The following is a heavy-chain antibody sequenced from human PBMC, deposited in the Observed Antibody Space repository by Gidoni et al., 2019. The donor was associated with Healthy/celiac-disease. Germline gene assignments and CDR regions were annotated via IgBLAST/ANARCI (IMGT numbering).Heavy chain of an antibody. CDR2: IIPIFGTA. Sequence: QVQLVQSGAEVKKPGSSVKVSCKASGGTFSSYAISWVRQAPGQGLEWMGGIIPIFGTANYALKFQGRVTITADESTSTAYMELSSLRSEDTAVYYCARELVAATFPDYYYGMDVWGQGTTVTVSS. V-gene: IGHV1-69*01. D-gene: IGHD2-15*01. CDR1: GGTFSSYA. CDR3: ARELVAATFPDYYYGMDV. J-gene: IGHJ6*02.